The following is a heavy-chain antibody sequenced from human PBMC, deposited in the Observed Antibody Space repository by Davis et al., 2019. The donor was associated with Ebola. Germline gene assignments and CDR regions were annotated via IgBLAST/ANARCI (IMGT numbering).Heavy chain of an antibody. CDR3: ASLVLTDVWGMDV. CDR1: GFTFSSYA. CDR2: SSGSGGST. J-gene: IGHJ6*02. V-gene: IGHV3-23*01. Sequence: PGGPLRLPCAPPGFTFSSYATSWVRQAPGKGLEWLSASSGSGGSTYYADSVKGRFTIPRDNSKNTLYLQMNSLRAEDTAVYYCASLVLTDVWGMDVWGQGTTVTVSS. D-gene: IGHD3-9*01.